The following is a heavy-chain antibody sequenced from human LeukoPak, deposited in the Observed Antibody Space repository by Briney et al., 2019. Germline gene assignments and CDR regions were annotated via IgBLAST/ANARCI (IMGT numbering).Heavy chain of an antibody. J-gene: IGHJ6*02. CDR3: ARDLSGYYDFWSGYYNTYGMDV. CDR2: IKQDGSEK. D-gene: IGHD3-3*01. CDR1: GFTFSSYW. Sequence: GGSLRLSCAASGFTFSSYWMSWVRQAPGKGLEWVANIKQDGSEKYYVDSVKGRFTISRDNAKNSLYLQMNSLRAEDTAVYYCARDLSGYYDFWSGYYNTYGMDVWGQGTTVTVSS. V-gene: IGHV3-7*01.